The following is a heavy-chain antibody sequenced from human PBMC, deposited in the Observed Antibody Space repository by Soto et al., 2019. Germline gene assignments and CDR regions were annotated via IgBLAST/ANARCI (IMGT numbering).Heavy chain of an antibody. Sequence: SETLSLTCAVYGGSFSGYYWSWIRQPPGKGLEWIGEINHSGSTNYNPSLKSRVTISVDTSKNQFSLKLSSVTAADTAVYYCARGPGQLLRNWFDPWGQGTLVTVSS. J-gene: IGHJ5*02. CDR1: GGSFSGYY. CDR3: ARGPGQLLRNWFDP. CDR2: INHSGST. D-gene: IGHD2-2*01. V-gene: IGHV4-34*01.